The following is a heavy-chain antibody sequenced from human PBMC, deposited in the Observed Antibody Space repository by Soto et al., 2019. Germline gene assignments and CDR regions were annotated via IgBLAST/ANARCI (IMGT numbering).Heavy chain of an antibody. CDR3: ARVRPYYDSSGFTFTLDYYGMDV. D-gene: IGHD3-22*01. Sequence: ASVKVSCKASGYTFTSYGISWVRQAPGQGLEWMGIINPSGGSTSYAQKYQGRVTMTRDTSTSTVYMELSSLRSEDTAVYYCARVRPYYDSSGFTFTLDYYGMDVWGQGTTVTVSS. CDR2: INPSGGST. J-gene: IGHJ6*02. CDR1: GYTFTSYG. V-gene: IGHV1-46*01.